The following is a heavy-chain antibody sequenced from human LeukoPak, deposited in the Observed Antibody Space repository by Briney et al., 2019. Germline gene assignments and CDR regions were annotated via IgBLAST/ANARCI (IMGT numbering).Heavy chain of an antibody. J-gene: IGHJ6*02. Sequence: ASVKVSCKASGYTFTDYFIHWVRRAPGQGLEWMGIISPNGGTTNYAQKFQGRVTITADESTSTAYMELSSLRSEDTAVYYCARGHAMVRGVYYYYYGMDVWGQGTTVTVSS. V-gene: IGHV1-46*01. CDR1: GYTFTDYF. D-gene: IGHD3-10*01. CDR3: ARGHAMVRGVYYYYYGMDV. CDR2: ISPNGGTT.